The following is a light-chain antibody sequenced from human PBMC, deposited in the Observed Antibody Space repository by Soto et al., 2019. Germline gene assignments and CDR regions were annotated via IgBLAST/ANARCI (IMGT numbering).Light chain of an antibody. J-gene: IGKJ1*01. V-gene: IGKV3-20*01. CDR1: QRISSNY. CDR2: GAS. Sequence: EIVLTQSPGTLSLSPGERATLSCRASQRISSNYLAWYQQKPGQAPRLLIYGASTRATGIPDSFSGSGSGTDFTLTISRLEPEDFAVYYCQQYGSSPLTFGQGTKLEI. CDR3: QQYGSSPLT.